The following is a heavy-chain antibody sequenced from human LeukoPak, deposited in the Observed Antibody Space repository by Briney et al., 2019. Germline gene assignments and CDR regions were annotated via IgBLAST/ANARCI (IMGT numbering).Heavy chain of an antibody. V-gene: IGHV3-23*01. CDR2: ISGSGGST. CDR3: AKDTSPGEWELQLFDY. D-gene: IGHD1-26*01. J-gene: IGHJ4*02. Sequence: AGGSLRLSCAASGFTFSSYAMSWVRQAPGKGLEWVSAISGSGGSTYYADSVRGRFTISRDNSKNTLYLQMNSLRAEDTAVYYCAKDTSPGEWELQLFDYWGQGTLVTVSS. CDR1: GFTFSSYA.